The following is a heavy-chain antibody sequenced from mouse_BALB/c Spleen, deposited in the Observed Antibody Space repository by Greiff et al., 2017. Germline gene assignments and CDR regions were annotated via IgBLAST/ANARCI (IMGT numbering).Heavy chain of an antibody. J-gene: IGHJ1*01. CDR2: ILPGSGST. Sequence: QVQLKQSGAELMKPGASVKISCKATGYTFSSYWIEWVKQRPGHGLEWIGEILPGSGSTNYNEKFKGKATFTADTSSNTAYMQLSSLTSEDSAVYYCARRTYYGNYPYWYFDVWGAGTTVTVSS. CDR3: ARRTYYGNYPYWYFDV. D-gene: IGHD2-10*01. V-gene: IGHV1-9*01. CDR1: GYTFSSYW.